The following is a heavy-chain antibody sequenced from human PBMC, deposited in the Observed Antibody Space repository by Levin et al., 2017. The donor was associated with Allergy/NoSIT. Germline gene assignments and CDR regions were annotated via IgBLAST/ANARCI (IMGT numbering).Heavy chain of an antibody. CDR2: IKSKTDGGTT. Sequence: PGGSLRLSCAASGFTFSNAWMSWVRQAPGKGLEWVGRIKSKTDGGTTDYAAPVKGRFTISRDDSKNTLYLQMNSLKTEDTAVYYCTVIAVAGPVDYWGQGTLVTVSS. D-gene: IGHD6-19*01. CDR1: GFTFSNAW. J-gene: IGHJ4*02. CDR3: TVIAVAGPVDY. V-gene: IGHV3-15*01.